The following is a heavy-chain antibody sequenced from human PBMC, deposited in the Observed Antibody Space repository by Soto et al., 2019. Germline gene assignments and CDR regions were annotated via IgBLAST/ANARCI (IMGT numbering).Heavy chain of an antibody. V-gene: IGHV3-53*01. CDR3: ARDRGGHYGMDV. CDR2: IYSGGST. Sequence: EVQLVESGGGLIQPGGSLRLSCVISGFTVSSMYMNWVRQAPGKGLEWVSVIYSGGSTEYADSVKGRFTISRDNSKNTLYLQMNSLRAEDTAVYHCARDRGGHYGMDVWGQGTTVTVSS. J-gene: IGHJ6*02. D-gene: IGHD3-10*01. CDR1: GFTVSSMY.